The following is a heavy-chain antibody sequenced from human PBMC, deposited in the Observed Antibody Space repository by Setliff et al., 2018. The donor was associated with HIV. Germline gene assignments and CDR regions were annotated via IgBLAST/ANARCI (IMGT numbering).Heavy chain of an antibody. V-gene: IGHV4-39*07. CDR3: ARLNDWRHTFDI. CDR2: IYYSGTP. D-gene: IGHD3-9*01. J-gene: IGHJ3*02. CDR1: GDSMSNSGYY. Sequence: TSETLSLTCTVSGDSMSNSGYYWSWLRQSPGKGLEWIGSIYYSGTPYYSPSLNSRVTISLDMSKTQFFLRLISMTAADTAVYYCARLNDWRHTFDIWGQGITVTVSS.